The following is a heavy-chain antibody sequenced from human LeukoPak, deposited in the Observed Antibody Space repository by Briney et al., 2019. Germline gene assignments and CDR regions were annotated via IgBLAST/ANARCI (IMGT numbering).Heavy chain of an antibody. CDR3: ARGEVVAAKNFDY. CDR1: GFTFSSYP. V-gene: IGHV3-30*04. J-gene: IGHJ4*02. Sequence: PGRSLRLSCAASGFTFSSYPMHWVRQAPGKGLEWVAVISYDGSNKYYADSVKGRFTISRDNSKNTLYLQMNSLRAEDTAVYYCARGEVVAAKNFDYWGQGTLVTVSS. D-gene: IGHD2-15*01. CDR2: ISYDGSNK.